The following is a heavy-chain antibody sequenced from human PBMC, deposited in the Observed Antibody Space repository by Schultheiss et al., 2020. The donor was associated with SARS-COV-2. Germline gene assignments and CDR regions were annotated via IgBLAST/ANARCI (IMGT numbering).Heavy chain of an antibody. CDR3: VRDSDSSGYWGWFDP. J-gene: IGHJ5*02. Sequence: SETLSLTCTVSGGSISSGGYYWSWIRQHPGKGLEWLGYIYYSGSTYYNPSLKSRISISVDTSKNQFSLKLSSVTAADTAVYYCVRDSDSSGYWGWFDPWGQGTLVTVSS. V-gene: IGHV4-31*03. CDR2: IYYSGST. CDR1: GGSISSGGYY. D-gene: IGHD3-22*01.